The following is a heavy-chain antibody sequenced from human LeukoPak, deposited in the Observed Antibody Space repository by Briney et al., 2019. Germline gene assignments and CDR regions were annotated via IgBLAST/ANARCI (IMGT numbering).Heavy chain of an antibody. CDR1: GFTFSSYS. D-gene: IGHD2-2*01. V-gene: IGHV3-21*01. Sequence: PGGSLRLSCAASGFTFSSYSMSWVRQAPGKGLEWVSSISSSSSYIYYADSVKGRFTISRDNAKNSLYLQMNSLRAEDTAVYYCAAIVVPAARNWFDPWGQGTLVTVSS. CDR3: AAIVVPAARNWFDP. CDR2: ISSSSSYI. J-gene: IGHJ5*02.